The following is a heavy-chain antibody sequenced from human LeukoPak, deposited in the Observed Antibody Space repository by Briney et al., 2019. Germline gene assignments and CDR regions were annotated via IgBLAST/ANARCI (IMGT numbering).Heavy chain of an antibody. CDR1: GGSISSYY. D-gene: IGHD5-18*01. CDR2: IYYSGST. J-gene: IGHJ4*02. CDR3: ARVDTAMVHFDY. Sequence: PLETLSLTCTVSGGSISSYYWSWIRQPPGKGLEWIGYIYYSGSTNYNPSLKSRVTISVDTSKSQFSLELSSVTAADTAVYYCARVDTAMVHFDYWGQGTLVTVSS. V-gene: IGHV4-59*01.